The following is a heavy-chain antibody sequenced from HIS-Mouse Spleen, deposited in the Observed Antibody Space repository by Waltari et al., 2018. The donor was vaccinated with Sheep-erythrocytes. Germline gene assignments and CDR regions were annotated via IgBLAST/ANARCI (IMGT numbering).Heavy chain of an antibody. J-gene: IGHJ5*02. V-gene: IGHV4-31*03. CDR2: IYYSGST. CDR1: GGSIRSGGYS. Sequence: QVQLQESGPGLVKPSQTLSLTCPVSGGSIRSGGYSWSWIRQHPGKGLEWIGYIYYSGSTYYNPSLKSRVTISVDTSKNQFSLKLSSVTAADTAVYYCARALIITMVRGVTSNWFDPWGQGTLVTVSS. D-gene: IGHD3-10*01. CDR3: ARALIITMVRGVTSNWFDP.